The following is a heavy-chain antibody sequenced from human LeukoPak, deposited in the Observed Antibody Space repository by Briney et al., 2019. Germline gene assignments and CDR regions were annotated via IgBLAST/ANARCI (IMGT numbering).Heavy chain of an antibody. CDR2: INPSDGST. CDR3: ARARGTTRRHDAFDI. Sequence: ASVKASCKASGYTFTSYYIHWVRQAPGQGLEWMGIINPSDGSTIYAQKFQGRVTMTRDMSTSTVYMELSSLRSEDTAMYYCARARGTTRRHDAFDIWGQGTMVTVSS. J-gene: IGHJ3*02. V-gene: IGHV1-46*01. D-gene: IGHD4-11*01. CDR1: GYTFTSYY.